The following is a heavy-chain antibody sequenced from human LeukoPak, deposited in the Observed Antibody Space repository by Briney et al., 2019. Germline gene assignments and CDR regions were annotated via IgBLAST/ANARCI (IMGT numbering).Heavy chain of an antibody. Sequence: ASVKVSCKASGYTFTSYGISWARQAPGQGLEWMGWISAYDDKRNSVQRFQDRVTMTTDTSTSTSYLELRNLRSDDTAVYYCARVLVKTRGNYFHDDYWGQGTLVTVSS. CDR1: GYTFTSYG. CDR2: ISAYDDKR. V-gene: IGHV1-18*01. CDR3: ARVLVKTRGNYFHDDY. J-gene: IGHJ4*02. D-gene: IGHD2/OR15-2a*01.